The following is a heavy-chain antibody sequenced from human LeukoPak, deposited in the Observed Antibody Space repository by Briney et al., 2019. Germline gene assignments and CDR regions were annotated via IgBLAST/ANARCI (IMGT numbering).Heavy chain of an antibody. V-gene: IGHV3-11*01. D-gene: IGHD2-2*01. CDR3: ASLVPAAIDY. CDR2: ISSSGSTI. Sequence: LSLTCTVSGYSISSGYYWGWIRQAPGKGLEWVSYISSSGSTIYYADSVKGRFTISRGNAKNSLYLQMNSLRAEDTAVYYCASLVPAAIDYWGQGTLVTVSS. CDR1: GYSISSGYY. J-gene: IGHJ4*02.